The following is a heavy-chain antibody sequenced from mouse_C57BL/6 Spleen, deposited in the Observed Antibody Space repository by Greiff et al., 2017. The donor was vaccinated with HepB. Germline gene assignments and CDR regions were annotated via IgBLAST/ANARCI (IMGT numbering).Heavy chain of an antibody. CDR3: AREDYQDAMDY. CDR2: IDPSDSYT. J-gene: IGHJ4*01. CDR1: GYTFTSYW. V-gene: IGHV1-59*01. Sequence: QVQLQQPGAELVRPGPSVKLSCKASGYTFTSYWMHWVKQRPGQGLEWIGVIDPSDSYTKYNQKFKGKATLTVDTSSSTAYMQLSSLTSEDSAVYYCAREDYQDAMDYWGQGTSVTVSS. D-gene: IGHD1-1*02.